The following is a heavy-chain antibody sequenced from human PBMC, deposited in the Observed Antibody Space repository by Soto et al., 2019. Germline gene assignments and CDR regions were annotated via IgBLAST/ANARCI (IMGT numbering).Heavy chain of an antibody. D-gene: IGHD6-13*01. CDR3: ARDGIAAAGTSQFHYYYGMDV. J-gene: IGHJ6*02. V-gene: IGHV4-31*03. CDR2: IYYSGST. Sequence: PSETLSLTCTVSGGSISSGGYYWSWIRQHPGKGLEWIGYIYYSGSTYYNPSLKSRVTISVDTSKNQFSLKLSSVTAADTAVYYCARDGIAAAGTSQFHYYYGMDVWGQGTTVTVS. CDR1: GGSISSGGYY.